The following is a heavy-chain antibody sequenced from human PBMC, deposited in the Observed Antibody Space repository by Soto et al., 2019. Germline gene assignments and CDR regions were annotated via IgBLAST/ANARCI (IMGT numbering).Heavy chain of an antibody. Sequence: EVQLVESGGGLVKPGGSLRLSCAASGFTFSSYSMNWVRQAPGKGLEWVSSISSSSSYIYYADSVKGRFTISRDNAKNSLYLQMNSLRAEDTAVYYCARGELDIVLMVYAIGGGDYLGQGTLVTVSS. CDR3: ARGELDIVLMVYAIGGGDY. CDR1: GFTFSSYS. V-gene: IGHV3-21*01. CDR2: ISSSSSYI. J-gene: IGHJ4*02. D-gene: IGHD2-8*01.